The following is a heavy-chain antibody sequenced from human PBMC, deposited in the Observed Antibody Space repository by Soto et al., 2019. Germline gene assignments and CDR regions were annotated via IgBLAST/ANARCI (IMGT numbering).Heavy chain of an antibody. CDR2: IWYDGRQK. V-gene: IGHV3-33*01. J-gene: IGHJ4*02. CDR3: ARGWFRSGGDFDS. CDR1: GFSFSDYG. Sequence: QVQLVESGGGVGQPGRSLRLSCAASGFSFSDYGMHWVRQAPGKGLEWVAVIWYDGRQKYYTDSVRGRFTISRDNSKNTLYLQMNSLRAEDTAVYYCARGWFRSGGDFDSWGQGALVSVSS. D-gene: IGHD6-19*01.